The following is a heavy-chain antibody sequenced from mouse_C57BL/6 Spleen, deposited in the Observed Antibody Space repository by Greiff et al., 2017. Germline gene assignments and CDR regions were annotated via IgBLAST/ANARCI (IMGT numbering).Heavy chain of an antibody. V-gene: IGHV1-64*01. CDR3: AREDSSGYPFAY. D-gene: IGHD3-2*02. Sequence: QVQLQQPGAELVKPGASVKLSCKASGYTFTSYWMHWVKQRPGQGLEWIGMIHPNSGSTNYHEKFKSKATLTVDKSSSTAYMQLSSLKSEDSAVYSCAREDSSGYPFAYWGQGTLVTVSA. CDR2: IHPNSGST. J-gene: IGHJ3*01. CDR1: GYTFTSYW.